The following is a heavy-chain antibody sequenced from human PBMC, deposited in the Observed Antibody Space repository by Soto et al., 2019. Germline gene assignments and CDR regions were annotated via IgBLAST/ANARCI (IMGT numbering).Heavy chain of an antibody. V-gene: IGHV4-34*01. Sequence: SETLSLTCAVYGGSFSGYYWSWIRQPPGKGLEWIGEINHSGSTNYNPSLKSRVTISVDTSKNQFSLKLSSVTAADTAVYYCARELSLYYYYYGMDVWGQGTTVTVYS. CDR2: INHSGST. CDR1: GGSFSGYY. D-gene: IGHD3-16*02. J-gene: IGHJ6*02. CDR3: ARELSLYYYYYGMDV.